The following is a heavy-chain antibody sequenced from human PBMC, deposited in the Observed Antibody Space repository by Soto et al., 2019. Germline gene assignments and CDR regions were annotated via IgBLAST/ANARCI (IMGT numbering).Heavy chain of an antibody. Sequence: QVQLVQSGAEVKKPGSSVKVSCKASGGTFSSYAISWVRQAPGQGLEWMGGIIPIFGTANYAQKFQGRVTITADESTSTAYMELSSLRSEDTAVYYCATPYYDIFTGYYFHYYGMDVWGQGTTVTVSS. CDR1: GGTFSSYA. D-gene: IGHD3-9*01. CDR3: ATPYYDIFTGYYFHYYGMDV. J-gene: IGHJ6*02. CDR2: IIPIFGTA. V-gene: IGHV1-69*12.